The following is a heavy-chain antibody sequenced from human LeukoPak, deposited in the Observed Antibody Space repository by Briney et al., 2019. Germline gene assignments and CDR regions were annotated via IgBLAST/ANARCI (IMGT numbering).Heavy chain of an antibody. J-gene: IGHJ4*02. CDR1: GFTFSSYA. CDR2: ISGSGGST. V-gene: IGHV3-23*01. Sequence: GGSLRLSCAASGFTFSSYAMSWVHQAPGKGLEWVSAISGSGGSTYYADSVKGRFTISRDNSKNTLYLQMNSLRAEDTAVYYCAKDYLGAAVPGALDYWGQGTLVTVSS. D-gene: IGHD6-19*01. CDR3: AKDYLGAAVPGALDY.